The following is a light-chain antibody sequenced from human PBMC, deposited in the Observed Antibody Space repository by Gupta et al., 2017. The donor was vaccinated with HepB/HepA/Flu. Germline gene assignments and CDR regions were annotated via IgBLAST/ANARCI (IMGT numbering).Light chain of an antibody. CDR2: DVS. V-gene: IGLV2-14*01. Sequence: SALTQPASVSGSPGQSSTIACTGSSSDVGGYNDVSWYQQYPGKAPKLLIYDVSNRPSGVLDRFSGSKSGDTASLTISGLQTEDEAVYYGSSFARRDTLVVFGGGTKLT. CDR1: SSDVGGYND. J-gene: IGLJ3*02. CDR3: SSFARRDTLVV.